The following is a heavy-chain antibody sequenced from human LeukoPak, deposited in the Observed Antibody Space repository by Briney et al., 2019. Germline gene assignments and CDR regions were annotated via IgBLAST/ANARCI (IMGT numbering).Heavy chain of an antibody. J-gene: IGHJ4*02. D-gene: IGHD3-10*01. CDR3: AKEATYYYGSGSYYVDY. V-gene: IGHV3-30*18. CDR2: ISYDGSNK. CDR1: GFTFSSYG. Sequence: GGSLRLSCAASGFTFSSYGMHWVRPAPGKGRELVAVISYDGSNKYYVDSVKGRFTISRDNSKNTLYLQMNSLRAEVTAVYYCAKEATYYYGSGSYYVDYWGQGTLVTVSS.